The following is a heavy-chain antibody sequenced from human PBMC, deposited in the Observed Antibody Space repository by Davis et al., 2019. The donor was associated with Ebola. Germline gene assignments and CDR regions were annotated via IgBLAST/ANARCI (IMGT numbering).Heavy chain of an antibody. D-gene: IGHD3-22*01. V-gene: IGHV1-46*01. CDR3: ARGVFYDNSGYYGTQNWFDP. CDR2: INPSDGGT. J-gene: IGHJ5*02. CDR1: GYTFTSYY. Sequence: ASVKVSCKASGYTFTSYYMHWVRQTPGRGLEWMGMINPSDGGTNYAEKFQDRVTMTRDTSTSTVYLELNSLRSGDTAVYYCARGVFYDNSGYYGTQNWFDPWGQGTLVTVSS.